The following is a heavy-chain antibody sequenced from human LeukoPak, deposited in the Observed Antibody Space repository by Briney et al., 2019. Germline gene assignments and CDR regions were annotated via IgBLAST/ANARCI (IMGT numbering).Heavy chain of an antibody. Sequence: GASVKVSCKASGYTLTAHYMHWVRQAPGQGLEWLGWINPNNGATKYAQKFQGRVAMTTDTSTSTAYVDLSRLTSDDTALYYCARMRVSPYGDYEGQDAVDLWGQGTMVTVSS. CDR2: INPNNGAT. CDR1: GYTLTAHY. CDR3: ARMRVSPYGDYEGQDAVDL. V-gene: IGHV1-2*02. D-gene: IGHD4-17*01. J-gene: IGHJ3*01.